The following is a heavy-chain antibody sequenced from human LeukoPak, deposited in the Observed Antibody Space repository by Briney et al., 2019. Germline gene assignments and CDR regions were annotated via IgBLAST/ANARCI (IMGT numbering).Heavy chain of an antibody. CDR2: ISSSGRTK. Sequence: PGGSLRLSCAASGFTFSRYEMNWVSQAPGKGLEWVSYISSSGRTKYYADSVKGRFTMSRDNAENSLYLQMNSLRAEDTAVYYCARDGSSSNYFDYWGQGTLVTVSS. D-gene: IGHD6-6*01. V-gene: IGHV3-48*03. CDR1: GFTFSRYE. CDR3: ARDGSSSNYFDY. J-gene: IGHJ4*02.